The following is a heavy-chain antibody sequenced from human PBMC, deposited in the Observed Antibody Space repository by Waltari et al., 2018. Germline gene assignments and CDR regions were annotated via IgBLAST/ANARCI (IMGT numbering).Heavy chain of an antibody. D-gene: IGHD1-1*01. V-gene: IGHV3-53*01. Sequence: EDQLVESGGGLIQPGGSLRLSCAVSVFGVTSNYLTWLRQAPGKGLEWVAVLYSGGGTYYTDSVKGRFTISRDNSNNTLDLQMTGLRADDTAVYFCARLKQLVYYFDSWGQGTQVTVSS. CDR2: LYSGGGT. J-gene: IGHJ4*02. CDR1: VFGVTSNY. CDR3: ARLKQLVYYFDS.